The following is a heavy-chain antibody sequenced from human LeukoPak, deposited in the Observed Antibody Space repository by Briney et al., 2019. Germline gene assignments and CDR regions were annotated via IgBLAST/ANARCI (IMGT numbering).Heavy chain of an antibody. CDR2: INWNGGST. Sequence: GGSLRLSCAASGFTFDDYGMTWVRQAPGKGLEWVSAINWNGGSTGYADSVKGRFTISRDNAKNSLYLQMNSLRAEGTALYYCARRVYYYDTSPTLLGMGFDYWGLGTLVTVSS. CDR1: GFTFDDYG. V-gene: IGHV3-20*04. J-gene: IGHJ4*02. D-gene: IGHD3-22*01. CDR3: ARRVYYYDTSPTLLGMGFDY.